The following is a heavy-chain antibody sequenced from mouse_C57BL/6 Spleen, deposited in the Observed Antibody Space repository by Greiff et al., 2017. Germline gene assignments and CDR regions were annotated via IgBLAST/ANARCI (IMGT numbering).Heavy chain of an antibody. J-gene: IGHJ3*01. CDR2: LYPGDGDT. CDR1: GYAFRSSW. V-gene: IGHV1-82*01. Sequence: QFQLQQSGPELVKPGASVKISCKASGYAFRSSWMNWVKQRPGKGLEWIGRLYPGDGDTNYNGKFKGKATLTADQSSITAYMQLTSLTSEDSAVYVCARSDYPAWFAYWGQGTLVTVSA. CDR3: ARSDYPAWFAY. D-gene: IGHD2-4*01.